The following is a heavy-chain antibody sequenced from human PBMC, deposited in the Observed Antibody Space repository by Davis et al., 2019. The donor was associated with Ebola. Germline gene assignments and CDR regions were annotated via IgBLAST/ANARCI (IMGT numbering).Heavy chain of an antibody. J-gene: IGHJ6*02. Sequence: MPSEPLSLTCTLSGGPTSSYYWSWTRQPPGEGLEWIGYIYYSGSTNYNPPLKSRVTIPVDTSKNQFSLKLSSVTAAGTAVYYCARDGRGCSGGYRKPTDYGLDVWGQGTTVTVSS. V-gene: IGHV4-59*01. CDR2: IYYSGST. CDR3: ARDGRGCSGGYRKPTDYGLDV. CDR1: GGPTSSYY. D-gene: IGHD6-19*01.